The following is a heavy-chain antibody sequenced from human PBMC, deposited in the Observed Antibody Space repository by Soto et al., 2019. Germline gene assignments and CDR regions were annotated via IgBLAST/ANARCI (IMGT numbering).Heavy chain of an antibody. Sequence: EVQLVESGGGLVQPGRSLRLSCAASGVTFDDYAMHWVRQTPGKGLELVSGITWNRCTIGYADSGKGRFTISRDNGKNSMFLQMNRLRPESTALYSCAKDHYGSAIYGMDVWGQGTTVTVPS. CDR1: GVTFDDYA. J-gene: IGHJ6*02. CDR2: ITWNRCTI. CDR3: AKDHYGSAIYGMDV. D-gene: IGHD3-10*01. V-gene: IGHV3-9*01.